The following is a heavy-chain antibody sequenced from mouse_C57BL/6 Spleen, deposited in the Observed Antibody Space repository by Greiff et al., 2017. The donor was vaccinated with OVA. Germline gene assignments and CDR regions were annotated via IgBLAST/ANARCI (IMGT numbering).Heavy chain of an antibody. CDR3: ARDDYYGTSYGGFAY. J-gene: IGHJ3*01. V-gene: IGHV5-4*01. CDR1: GFTFSSYA. Sequence: EVMLVESGGGLVKPGGSLKLSCAASGFTFSSYAMSWVRQTPEKRLEWVATISDGGSYTYYPDNVKGRFTISRDTAKNNLYLQMRHLKSEDTAMYYCARDDYYGTSYGGFAYWGQGTLVTVSA. D-gene: IGHD1-1*01. CDR2: ISDGGSYT.